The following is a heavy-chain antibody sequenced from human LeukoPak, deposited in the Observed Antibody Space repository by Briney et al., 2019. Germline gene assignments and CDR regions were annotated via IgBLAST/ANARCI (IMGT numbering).Heavy chain of an antibody. D-gene: IGHD6-13*01. V-gene: IGHV4-39*02. Sequence: SETLSLTCTVSGGSISSSNFYWGWIRQPPGKGLEWIGSIYYSGTTYYSPSLKSRVTISVDTSKNQFSLKLSSVTAADTAVYYCARETTGAGTARPFDYWGQGTLVTVSS. CDR1: GGSISSSNFY. J-gene: IGHJ4*02. CDR3: ARETTGAGTARPFDY. CDR2: IYYSGTT.